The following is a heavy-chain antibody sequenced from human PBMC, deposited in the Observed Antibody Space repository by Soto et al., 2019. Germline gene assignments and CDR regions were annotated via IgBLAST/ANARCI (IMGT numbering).Heavy chain of an antibody. V-gene: IGHV4-31*03. CDR2: IDYSGST. CDR3: ARGVTMVRGVIHTPYFDY. CDR1: GGSISSGGYY. Sequence: QVQLQESGPGLVKPSQTLSLTCTVSGGSISSGGYYWSWIRQHPGKGLEWIGYIDYSGSTYYNPSLKSRLTISVDTSKNQFSLKLSSVTAADTAVYYCARGVTMVRGVIHTPYFDYWGQGTLVTVSS. J-gene: IGHJ4*02. D-gene: IGHD3-10*01.